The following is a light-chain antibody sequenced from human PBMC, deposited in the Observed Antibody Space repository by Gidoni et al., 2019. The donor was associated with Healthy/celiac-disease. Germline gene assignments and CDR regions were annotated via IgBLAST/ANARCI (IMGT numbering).Light chain of an antibody. CDR2: KAS. J-gene: IGKJ1*01. CDR1: QSISSW. V-gene: IGKV1-5*03. Sequence: DIEMTQSPSTLSASVGDRVTITCRARQSISSWLAWYQQKPGKAPKLLIYKASSLASGVPSRFSGSGSGTDFTLTISSLQPDDFATYYCQQYNSYSRTFGQGTKVEIK. CDR3: QQYNSYSRT.